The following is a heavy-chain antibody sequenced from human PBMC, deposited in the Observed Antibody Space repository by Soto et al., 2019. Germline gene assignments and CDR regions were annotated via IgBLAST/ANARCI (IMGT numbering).Heavy chain of an antibody. Sequence: EVHLVESGGGLVKPGGSLRLSCGASRFTFSSYSMNWVHQAPGKGLEWVSSISGTSNYIYYADSVKGRFTISRDNAKNSLYLQMNSLRAEDTAVYYCARDRQAGPDAFDIWGQGTMVTVSS. CDR1: RFTFSSYS. CDR2: ISGTSNYI. V-gene: IGHV3-21*01. D-gene: IGHD6-13*01. CDR3: ARDRQAGPDAFDI. J-gene: IGHJ3*02.